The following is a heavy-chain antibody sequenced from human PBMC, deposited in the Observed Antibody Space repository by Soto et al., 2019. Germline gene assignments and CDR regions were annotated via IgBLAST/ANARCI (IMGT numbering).Heavy chain of an antibody. CDR1: GFSLRNSGVG. Sequence: QITLKESGPTLVKPTQPLTLTCTFSGFSLRNSGVGVGWIRQPPGKALEWLALIYWDDDKRYSPSLKSRLTNTKDTSKNQVVLTMTNMDPVDTATYYCAHLTTGGFYFDYWGQGTLVTVSS. CDR2: IYWDDDK. V-gene: IGHV2-5*02. CDR3: AHLTTGGFYFDY. D-gene: IGHD4-17*01. J-gene: IGHJ4*02.